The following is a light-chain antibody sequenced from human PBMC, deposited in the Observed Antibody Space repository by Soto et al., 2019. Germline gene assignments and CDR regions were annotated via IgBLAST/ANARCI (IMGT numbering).Light chain of an antibody. V-gene: IGKV2D-29*02. CDR1: QSLLHITGETF. Sequence: DFVMTQTPLSLSVAPGQPASISCKSSQSLLHITGETFLFWYLQKPGKSPQLPIYEVSTRLSGVPERFSGSGSGTDFTLEISRVETDDVGIYYCMQSTQLPPTFGQGTRLEIK. CDR2: EVS. CDR3: MQSTQLPPT. J-gene: IGKJ5*01.